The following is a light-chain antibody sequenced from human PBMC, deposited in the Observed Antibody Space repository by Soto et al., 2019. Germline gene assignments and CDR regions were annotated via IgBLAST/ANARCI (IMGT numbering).Light chain of an antibody. CDR1: QTIGSW. CDR3: QHYNSYSEA. V-gene: IGKV1-5*03. CDR2: KAS. J-gene: IGKJ1*01. Sequence: DVQMTQSPSTLSVSVGDRVTVTCRASQTIGSWLAWYQQKPGKAPKLLIYKASTLKSGVPSRFSGSGSGTEFTLTISSLQPDDFATYYCQHYNSYSEAFGQGTKV.